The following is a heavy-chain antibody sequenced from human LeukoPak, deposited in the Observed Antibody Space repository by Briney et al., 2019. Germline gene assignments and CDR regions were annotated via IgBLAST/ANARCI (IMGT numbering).Heavy chain of an antibody. D-gene: IGHD2-2*01. CDR3: AGGAQSLGDCSSTSCYVRWFDP. V-gene: IGHV4-30-2*01. Sequence: PSETLSLTCAVSGGSISSGGYSWSWIRQPPGKGLEWIGYIYHSGSTYYNPSLKSRVTISVDRSKNQFSLKLSSVTAADTAVYYCAGGAQSLGDCSSTSCYVRWFDPWGQGTLVTVSS. CDR2: IYHSGST. CDR1: GGSISSGGYS. J-gene: IGHJ5*02.